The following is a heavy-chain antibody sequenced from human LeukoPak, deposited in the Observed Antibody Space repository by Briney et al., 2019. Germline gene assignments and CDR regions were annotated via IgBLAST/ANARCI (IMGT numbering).Heavy chain of an antibody. Sequence: SETLSLTCTVSGGSFNRNSYYWDWIRQPPGRGLEGIGGISYSGLTHYNPSLESRVTLSVDTSKSQFSLRLTSVTAADTSMYYCTRRPVTIYSNYGFPDYWGRGTLVTVSS. J-gene: IGHJ4*02. D-gene: IGHD4-11*01. CDR1: GGSFNRNSYY. CDR2: ISYSGLT. V-gene: IGHV4-39*01. CDR3: TRRPVTIYSNYGFPDY.